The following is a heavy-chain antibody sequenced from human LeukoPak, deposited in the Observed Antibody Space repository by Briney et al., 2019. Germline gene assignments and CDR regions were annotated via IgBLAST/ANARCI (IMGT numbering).Heavy chain of an antibody. CDR2: ISAYNGNT. J-gene: IGHJ3*02. V-gene: IGHV1-18*01. CDR1: GYTFTSYG. Sequence: ASVKVSCKASGYTFTSYGISWVRQAPGQGLEWMGWISAYNGNTNYAQKLQGRVTMTTDTSTSTAYMELRSLRSDDTAVYYCARGPHYDILTGYYRKSAFEIWGQGTMVTLSS. CDR3: ARGPHYDILTGYYRKSAFEI. D-gene: IGHD3-9*01.